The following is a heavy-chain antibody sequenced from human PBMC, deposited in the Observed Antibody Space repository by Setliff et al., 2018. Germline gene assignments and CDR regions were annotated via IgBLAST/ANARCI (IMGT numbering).Heavy chain of an antibody. V-gene: IGHV3-23*01. D-gene: IGHD6-19*01. CDR1: GFTFSSYA. CDR2: ISGSGGST. Sequence: PGESLKISCAASGFTFSSYAMSRVRQAPGKGLEWVSAISGSGGSTYYADSVKGRFTISRDNSKNTLYLQMNSLRAEDTAVYYCAKGRRISYSSGWLNWFDPWGQGTLVTVSS. J-gene: IGHJ5*02. CDR3: AKGRRISYSSGWLNWFDP.